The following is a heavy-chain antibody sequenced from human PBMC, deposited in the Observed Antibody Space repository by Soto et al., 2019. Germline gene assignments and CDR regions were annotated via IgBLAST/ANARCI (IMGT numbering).Heavy chain of an antibody. V-gene: IGHV4-31*03. D-gene: IGHD3-22*01. J-gene: IGHJ4*02. CDR2: IYYSGST. Sequence: QVQLQESGPGLVKPSQTLSLTCTVSGGSISSGGYYWSWIRQHPGKGLEWIGYIYYSGSTYYNPSLKSRVTISVDTSKKQFSLKLSSVTAADTAVYYCARSDSSGYYYDYWGQGTLVTVSS. CDR3: ARSDSSGYYYDY. CDR1: GGSISSGGYY.